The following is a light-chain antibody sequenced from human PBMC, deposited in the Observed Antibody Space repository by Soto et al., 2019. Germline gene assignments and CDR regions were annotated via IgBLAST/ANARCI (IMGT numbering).Light chain of an antibody. CDR3: SSYAGINNLGV. V-gene: IGLV2-8*01. CDR2: EVN. Sequence: QSVLTQPPSASGSPGQSVTISCTGTSSDVGGYKYFSWYQQHPGKAPKLMIFEVNKRPSGVPDRFSGSKSGNTASLTVSGLQAEDEADYYCSSYAGINNLGVFGTGTKVTVL. CDR1: SSDVGGYKY. J-gene: IGLJ1*01.